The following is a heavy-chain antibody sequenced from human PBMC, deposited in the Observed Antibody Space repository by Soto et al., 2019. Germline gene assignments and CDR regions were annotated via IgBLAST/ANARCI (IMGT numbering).Heavy chain of an antibody. CDR1: GFTFSSYS. CDR2: ISSSSSYI. Sequence: GGSLRLSCAASGFTFSSYSMNWVRQAPGKGLEWVSSISSSSSYIYYADSVKGRFTISRDNAKNSLYLQMNSLRAEDTAVYYCARSGGYCSSTSCPYYYYYGMDVWGQGTTVTVSS. CDR3: ARSGGYCSSTSCPYYYYYGMDV. V-gene: IGHV3-21*01. D-gene: IGHD2-2*01. J-gene: IGHJ6*02.